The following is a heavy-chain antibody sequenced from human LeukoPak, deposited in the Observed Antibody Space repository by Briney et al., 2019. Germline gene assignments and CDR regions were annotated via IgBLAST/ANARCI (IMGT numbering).Heavy chain of an antibody. CDR2: ISGSGGHT. CDR3: AKGKAGLWGPFDY. Sequence: GGSLRLSCAASGFTFSSYAMHWVRQAPGKGLEWVSAISGSGGHTYYVDSLKGRFTISRDNSKNTLYLQMSSLRAEDTALYYCAKGKAGLWGPFDYWGQGTLVIVSS. V-gene: IGHV3-23*01. D-gene: IGHD7-27*01. J-gene: IGHJ4*02. CDR1: GFTFSSYA.